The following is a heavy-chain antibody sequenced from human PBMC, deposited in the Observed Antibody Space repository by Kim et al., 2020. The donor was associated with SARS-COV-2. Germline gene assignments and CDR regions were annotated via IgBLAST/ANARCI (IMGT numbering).Heavy chain of an antibody. V-gene: IGHV3-23*01. CDR3: AKDRSTGYSSGWYRGDFDY. J-gene: IGHJ4*02. D-gene: IGHD6-19*01. Sequence: GRFTISRDNSKNTLYLQMNSLRAEDTAVYYCAKDRSTGYSSGWYRGDFDYWGQGTLVTVSS.